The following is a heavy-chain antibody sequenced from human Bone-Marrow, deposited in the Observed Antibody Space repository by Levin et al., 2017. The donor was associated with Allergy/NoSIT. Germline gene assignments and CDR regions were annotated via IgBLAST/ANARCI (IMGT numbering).Heavy chain of an antibody. CDR2: IFYDGSNE. CDR1: GFTFGAYG. J-gene: IGHJ6*02. V-gene: IGHV3-33*01. CDR3: ARDDSSSGNGLDV. Sequence: GGSLRLSCASSGFTFGAYGMHWVRQAPGKGPEWVAVIFYDGSNEFYADSVKGRFTISRDNSKNTLYLQMNSLRAEDTAVYFCARDDSSSGNGLDVWGQGTTVTVSS. D-gene: IGHD3-22*01.